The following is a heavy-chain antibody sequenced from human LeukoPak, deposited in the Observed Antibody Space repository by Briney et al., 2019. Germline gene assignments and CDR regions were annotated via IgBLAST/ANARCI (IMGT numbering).Heavy chain of an antibody. CDR3: AKVPSRVAVAGSAFDI. D-gene: IGHD6-19*01. V-gene: IGHV3-23*01. J-gene: IGHJ3*02. Sequence: PGGSLRLSCAASGFTFSSYGMSWVRQAPGKGLEWVSAISGSGGSTYYADSVKGRFTISRDNSKNTLYLQMNSLRAEDTAVYYCAKVPSRVAVAGSAFDIWGQGTMVTVSS. CDR1: GFTFSSYG. CDR2: ISGSGGST.